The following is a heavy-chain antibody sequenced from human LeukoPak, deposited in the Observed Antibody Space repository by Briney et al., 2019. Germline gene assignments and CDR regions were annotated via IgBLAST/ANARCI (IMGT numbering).Heavy chain of an antibody. D-gene: IGHD2-15*01. J-gene: IGHJ5*02. CDR3: ARGYCNGDGCYYHP. CDR2: ISSSSSAR. Sequence: PGGSLRLSCAASGFTFSDYSMNWVRQAPGKGLEWISYISSSSSARFFADSVKGRFTISRDNAENSLYLQMNNLRAEDTAVYYCARGYCNGDGCYYHPWGQGTPVTVSS. V-gene: IGHV3-48*01. CDR1: GFTFSDYS.